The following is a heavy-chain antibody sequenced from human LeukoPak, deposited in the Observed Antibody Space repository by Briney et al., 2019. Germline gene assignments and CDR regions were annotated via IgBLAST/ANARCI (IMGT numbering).Heavy chain of an antibody. CDR3: ATDLHDYVWGSYRYNPPAGFDY. V-gene: IGHV1-24*01. D-gene: IGHD3-16*02. CDR2: FDPEDGET. Sequence: ASVKVSCKVSGYTLTESSMHWVRQAPGKGLEWMGGFDPEDGETIYAQKFQGRVTMTEDTSTDTAYMELSSLRSEDTAVYYCATDLHDYVWGSYRYNPPAGFDYWGQGTLVTVSS. CDR1: GYTLTESS. J-gene: IGHJ4*02.